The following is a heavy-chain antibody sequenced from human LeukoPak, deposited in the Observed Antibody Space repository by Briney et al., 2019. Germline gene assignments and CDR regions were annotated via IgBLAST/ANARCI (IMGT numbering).Heavy chain of an antibody. CDR2: ISWNSGSI. Sequence: GRSLRLSCAASGFTFDDYAMHWVRQAPGKGLEWVSGISWNSGSIGYADSVKGRFTISRDNAKNSLYLQMNSLRAEDTALYYCAKPTMVRGVIIVGSHWYFDLWGRGTLVTVSS. CDR1: GFTFDDYA. D-gene: IGHD3-10*01. V-gene: IGHV3-9*01. CDR3: AKPTMVRGVIIVGSHWYFDL. J-gene: IGHJ2*01.